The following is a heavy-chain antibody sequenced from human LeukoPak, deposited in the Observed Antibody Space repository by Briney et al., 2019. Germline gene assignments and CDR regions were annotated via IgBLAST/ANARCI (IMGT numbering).Heavy chain of an antibody. V-gene: IGHV3-7*01. D-gene: IGHD1-14*01. CDR2: TKQDGSDK. Sequence: GDSLRLSCAASGFTFTKYWMTWVRQAPGKGLGWVGNTKQDGSDKNYMDSVKGRFTISRDNTKNSVYLQMSSLRAEDTAVYYCAREVWGPEYWGQGTLVTVSS. CDR1: GFTFTKYW. J-gene: IGHJ4*02. CDR3: AREVWGPEY.